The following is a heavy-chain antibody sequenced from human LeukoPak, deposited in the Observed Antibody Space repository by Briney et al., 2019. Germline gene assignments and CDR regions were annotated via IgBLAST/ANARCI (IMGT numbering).Heavy chain of an antibody. CDR1: GGSFSGYY. J-gene: IGHJ4*02. CDR3: ATSNWLRDSNFDS. CDR2: INHSGST. Sequence: SETLSLTCAVYGGSFSGYYWSWIRQPPGKGLEWIGEINHSGSTNYNPSLKSRVTISVDTSKNQFSLKLTSVTAADTAVYYCATSNWLRDSNFDSWGQGTLVTVSS. D-gene: IGHD4-11*01. V-gene: IGHV4-34*01.